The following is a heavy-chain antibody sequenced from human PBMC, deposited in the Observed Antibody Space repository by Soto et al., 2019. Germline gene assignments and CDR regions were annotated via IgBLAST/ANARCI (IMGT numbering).Heavy chain of an antibody. CDR2: ISAHNGNT. V-gene: IGHV1-18*01. CDR3: ARGRYGDY. D-gene: IGHD1-1*01. Sequence: QVHLVQSGAEVKKPGASVKVSCKASGYTFTSYGITWVRQAPGQGLEWMGWISAHNGNTDYAQKLQGRVIVTRDTSTSTAHMELRSLRSDDTDVYYCARGRYGDYWGQGALVTVSS. J-gene: IGHJ4*02. CDR1: GYTFTSYG.